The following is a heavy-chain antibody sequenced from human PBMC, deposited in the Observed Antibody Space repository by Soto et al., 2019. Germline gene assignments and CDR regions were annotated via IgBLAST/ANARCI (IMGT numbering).Heavy chain of an antibody. J-gene: IGHJ4*02. Sequence: QVQLVQSGAEVKKPGASVKVSCKASGYTFTSYGISWVRQAPGQGLEWMGWISAYNGNTNYAQKLQGRVTMTTDTSTGTAYMEVMSLRSDDTSVYYFARYHIVLMGAHDYCGQVTLVTVSS. CDR2: ISAYNGNT. CDR3: ARYHIVLMGAHDY. V-gene: IGHV1-18*01. D-gene: IGHD2-8*01. CDR1: GYTFTSYG.